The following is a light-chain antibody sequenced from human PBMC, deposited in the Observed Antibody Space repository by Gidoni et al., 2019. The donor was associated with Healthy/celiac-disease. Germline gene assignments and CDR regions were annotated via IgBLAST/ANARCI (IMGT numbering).Light chain of an antibody. Sequence: DIVMTQSPYSLAVSLVERATINCKSSQSVLYSSNNKNYLAWYQQKPGQPPKLIIYWASKREDGVHDRVSGSGSGTDFTITISSLQAEDVAVYYCQQYYSTLFTFGPGTKVDIK. CDR2: WAS. CDR1: QSVLYSSNNKNY. J-gene: IGKJ3*01. V-gene: IGKV4-1*01. CDR3: QQYYSTLFT.